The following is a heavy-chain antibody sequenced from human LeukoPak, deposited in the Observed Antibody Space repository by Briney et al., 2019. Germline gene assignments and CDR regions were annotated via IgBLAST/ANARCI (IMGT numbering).Heavy chain of an antibody. Sequence: SCKASGYTFTGYYMHWVRQAPGKGLEWVAVISYDGSNKYYADSVKGRFTISRDNSKNTLYLQMNSLRAEDTAVYYCAKSITIFGVVTYGWYFDYWGQGTLVTVSS. D-gene: IGHD3-3*01. CDR3: AKSITIFGVVTYGWYFDY. J-gene: IGHJ4*02. CDR1: GYTFTGYY. CDR2: ISYDGSNK. V-gene: IGHV3-30*18.